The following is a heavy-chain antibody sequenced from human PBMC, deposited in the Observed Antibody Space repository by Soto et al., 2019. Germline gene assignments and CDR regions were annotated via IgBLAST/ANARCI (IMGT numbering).Heavy chain of an antibody. CDR3: AKDQMCPLYYDFWSGYSGYFDY. V-gene: IGHV3-30*18. D-gene: IGHD3-3*01. CDR2: ISYDGSNK. Sequence: QVQLVESGGGVVQPGRSLRLSCAASGFTFSSYGMHWVRQAPGKGLEWVAVISYDGSNKYYADSVKGRFTISRDNSKNTLYLQMNSLRAEDTAVYYCAKDQMCPLYYDFWSGYSGYFDYWGQGTLVTVSS. CDR1: GFTFSSYG. J-gene: IGHJ4*02.